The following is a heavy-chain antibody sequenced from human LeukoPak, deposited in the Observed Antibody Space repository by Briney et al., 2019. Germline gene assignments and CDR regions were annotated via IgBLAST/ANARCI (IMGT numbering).Heavy chain of an antibody. CDR1: GYTFTSYD. CDR3: ARGEPTSHCPDY. Sequence: GASVKVSCKASGYTFTSYDINWVRQATGQGLEWMGWMNPNSGNTGYAQKFQGRVTITRNTSISTAYMELSSLRSEDTAVYYCARGEPTSHCPDYWGQGTLVTVSS. D-gene: IGHD1-14*01. CDR2: MNPNSGNT. V-gene: IGHV1-8*03. J-gene: IGHJ4*02.